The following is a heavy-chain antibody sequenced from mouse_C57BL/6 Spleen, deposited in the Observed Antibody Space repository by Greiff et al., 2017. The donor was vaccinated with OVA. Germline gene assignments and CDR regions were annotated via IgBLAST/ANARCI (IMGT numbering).Heavy chain of an antibody. Sequence: QVQLQQPGAELVMPGASVKLSCKASGYTFTSYWMHWVKQRPGQGLERIGEIDPSDSYTNYNQKFKGKSTLTVDKSSSTAYMQLSSLTSEDSAVYYCARSYDGPMDYWGQGTSVTVSS. CDR2: IDPSDSYT. CDR3: ARSYDGPMDY. CDR1: GYTFTSYW. J-gene: IGHJ4*01. V-gene: IGHV1-69*01. D-gene: IGHD2-3*01.